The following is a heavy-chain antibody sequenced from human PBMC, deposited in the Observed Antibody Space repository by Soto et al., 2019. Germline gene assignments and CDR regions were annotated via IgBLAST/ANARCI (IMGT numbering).Heavy chain of an antibody. CDR1: GFTFSVYA. CDR3: AKYSELPYEAYLPQ. Sequence: PGGSLRLSCAASGFTFSVYAMSWVRQAPGKGLEWVSAISSNGGRTFYADSLRGRFTISRDNSKSALYLQMNKLRAEDTAIYYCAKYSELPYEAYLPQWGKGTLVTVSS. CDR2: ISSNGGRT. V-gene: IGHV3-23*01. D-gene: IGHD1-7*01. J-gene: IGHJ1*01.